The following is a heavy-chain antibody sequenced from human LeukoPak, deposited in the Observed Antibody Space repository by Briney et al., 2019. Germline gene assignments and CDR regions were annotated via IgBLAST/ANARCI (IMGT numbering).Heavy chain of an antibody. J-gene: IGHJ5*02. CDR2: IYYSGST. CDR1: GGSISSYY. Sequence: KPSETLSLTCTVSGGSISSYYWSWIRQPPGKGLEWIGYIYYSGSTNYNPSLKSRVTISVDTSKNQFSLKLSSVTAADTAVYYCARSTLNWNYNNVNWFDPWGQGTLVTVSS. CDR3: ARSTLNWNYNNVNWFDP. V-gene: IGHV4-59*01. D-gene: IGHD1-7*01.